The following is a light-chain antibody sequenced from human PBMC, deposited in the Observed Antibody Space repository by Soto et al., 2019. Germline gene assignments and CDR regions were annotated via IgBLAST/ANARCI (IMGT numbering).Light chain of an antibody. CDR2: GNS. Sequence: QSVLTPPPPVSRAPGQRGTLSRPGGSSKNGAGYDVHWYQQLPGTAPKLLIYGNSNRPSGVPDRFSGSKSGTSASLAITGLQAEDEADYYCQSYDSSLSGYVFGTGTKVTVL. J-gene: IGLJ1*01. CDR1: SSKNGAGYD. CDR3: QSYDSSLSGYV. V-gene: IGLV1-40*01.